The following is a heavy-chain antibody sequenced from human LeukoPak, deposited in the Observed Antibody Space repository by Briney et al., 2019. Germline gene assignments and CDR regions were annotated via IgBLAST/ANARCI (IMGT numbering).Heavy chain of an antibody. CDR1: GYTFTSYA. D-gene: IGHD2-15*01. Sequence: ASVKVSCKASGYTFTSYAMHWVRQAPGQRLEWMGWINAGNGNTKYSQKFQGRVTITRDTSASTAYMELSSLRSEDTAVYYCARLGAATRRFDYWGQGTPVTVSS. CDR2: INAGNGNT. CDR3: ARLGAATRRFDY. J-gene: IGHJ4*02. V-gene: IGHV1-3*01.